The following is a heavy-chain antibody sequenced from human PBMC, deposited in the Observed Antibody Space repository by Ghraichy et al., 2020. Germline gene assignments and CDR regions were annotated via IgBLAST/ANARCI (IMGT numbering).Heavy chain of an antibody. D-gene: IGHD3-22*01. CDR2: MSYDGSNN. Sequence: GGSLRLSCAASGFTFSSSAMHWVRQTPGKGLEWVAYMSYDGSNNHYADSVNGRFTISRDNSKNTLFLQMDSLRGEDTAVYFCARDHSSSWYLAFDDWGQGTLATVSS. CDR3: ARDHSSSWYLAFDD. CDR1: GFTFSSSA. V-gene: IGHV3-30-3*01. J-gene: IGHJ4*02.